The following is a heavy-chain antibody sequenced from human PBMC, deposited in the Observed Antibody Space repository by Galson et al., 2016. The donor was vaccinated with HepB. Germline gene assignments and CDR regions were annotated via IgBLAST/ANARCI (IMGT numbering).Heavy chain of an antibody. V-gene: IGHV3-74*01. Sequence: SLRLSCAASGFTFSSHWMHWVRQAPGKGLVWVSRINTDGSSTNYADSVKGRFTISRDNAKNTLYLQMNSLRAEDTAVYYCARVSLQLQAYWGQGTLVTVSS. CDR1: GFTFSSHW. CDR2: INTDGSST. CDR3: ARVSLQLQAY. D-gene: IGHD6-6*01. J-gene: IGHJ4*02.